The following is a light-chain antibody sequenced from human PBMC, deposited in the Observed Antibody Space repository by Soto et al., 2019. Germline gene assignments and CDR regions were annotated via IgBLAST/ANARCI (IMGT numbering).Light chain of an antibody. CDR1: QSVSSY. V-gene: IGKV3-11*01. Sequence: IVLTQSPAALSLSPGERAILSCRASQSVSSYLAWYQQKPGQAPRLLIYDASNRATGIPARFSGSGSGTDFTLTISSLEPEDFAVYYCQQRSNWPFFGGGTKV. J-gene: IGKJ4*01. CDR3: QQRSNWPF. CDR2: DAS.